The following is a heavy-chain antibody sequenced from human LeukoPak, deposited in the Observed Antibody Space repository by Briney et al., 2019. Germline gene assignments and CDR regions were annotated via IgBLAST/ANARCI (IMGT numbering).Heavy chain of an antibody. CDR2: NWHDGSNK. J-gene: IGHJ4*02. CDR3: ARDKYYDSSGSTPPFDY. V-gene: IGHV3-33*08. D-gene: IGHD3-22*01. Sequence: GGSLRLSCAASGFTFSSYAMSWVRQAPGKGLEWVAVNWHDGSNKYYADSVKGRFTISRDNSKTTLYLRMNSLRAEDTAVYYCARDKYYDSSGSTPPFDYWGQGTLVTLSS. CDR1: GFTFSSYA.